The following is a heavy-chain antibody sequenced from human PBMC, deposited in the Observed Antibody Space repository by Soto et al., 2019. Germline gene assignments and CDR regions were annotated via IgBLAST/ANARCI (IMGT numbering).Heavy chain of an antibody. J-gene: IGHJ2*01. CDR1: GFTVTNKY. V-gene: IGHV3-53*01. CDR3: ARVDYGDYGWYFDL. D-gene: IGHD4-17*01. CDR2: IYSGGAT. Sequence: EVQLVESGGNLIQPGGSLRLSCAASGFTVTNKYMTWVRQAPGKGLEWVSLIYSGGATSYADSEKGRFTISRDNSKDILYLQVNSLRAEDTAVYYCARVDYGDYGWYFDLWCRGTLVTVSS.